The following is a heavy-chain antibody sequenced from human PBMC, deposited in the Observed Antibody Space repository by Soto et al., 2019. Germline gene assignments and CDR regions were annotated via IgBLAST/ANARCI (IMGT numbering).Heavy chain of an antibody. J-gene: IGHJ6*02. CDR1: GYTFTSYG. V-gene: IGHV1-18*04. CDR3: AREVGSVGSYTYSDYYYYGMDV. D-gene: IGHD1-26*01. Sequence: ASVKVSCKASGYTFTSYGISWVRQAPGQGLEWMGWISAYNGNTNYAQKLQGRVTMTTDTSTSTAYMELRSLRSDDTAVYYCAREVGSVGSYTYSDYYYYGMDVWGQWTTVTVSS. CDR2: ISAYNGNT.